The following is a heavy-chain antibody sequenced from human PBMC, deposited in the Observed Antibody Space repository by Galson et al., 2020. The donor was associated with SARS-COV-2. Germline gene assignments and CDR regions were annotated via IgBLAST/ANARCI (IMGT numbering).Heavy chain of an antibody. D-gene: IGHD3-9*01. Sequence: GESLKISCAASGFTFSSYGMHWVRQAPGKGLEWVAVIWYDGSNKYYADSVKGRFTISRDNSKNTLYLQMNSLRAEDTAVYYCARDGLHYDILTGYYPQYYYYGMDVWGQGTTVTVSS. CDR3: ARDGLHYDILTGYYPQYYYYGMDV. CDR1: GFTFSSYG. J-gene: IGHJ6*02. CDR2: IWYDGSNK. V-gene: IGHV3-33*01.